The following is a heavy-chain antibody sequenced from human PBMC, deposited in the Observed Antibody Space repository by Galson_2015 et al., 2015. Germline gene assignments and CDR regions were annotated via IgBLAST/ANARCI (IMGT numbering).Heavy chain of an antibody. Sequence: SLRLSCAPSGFTFSSYEFHWVRQAPGKGLEWIPYITTSGSVIKYADSVKGRFTLSRDNARNSLYLQMNSLTAEDTAVYYCAITNWIYVYWGQGTLVTVSS. CDR3: AITNWIYVY. CDR2: ITTSGSVI. CDR1: GFTFSSYE. J-gene: IGHJ4*02. D-gene: IGHD1-20*01. V-gene: IGHV3-48*03.